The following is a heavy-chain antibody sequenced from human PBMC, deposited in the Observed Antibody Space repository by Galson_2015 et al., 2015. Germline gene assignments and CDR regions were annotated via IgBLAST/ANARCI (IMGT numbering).Heavy chain of an antibody. V-gene: IGHV1-8*01. CDR2: MNPNSGNT. J-gene: IGHJ5*02. CDR1: GYTFTSYD. D-gene: IGHD2-15*01. Sequence: SVKVSCKASGYTFTSYDINWVRQATGQGLEWMGWMNPNSGNTGYAQKFQGRVTMTRNTSISTAYMELSSLRSEDTAVYYCASWDYCSGGSCYPWGQGTLVTVSS. CDR3: ASWDYCSGGSCYP.